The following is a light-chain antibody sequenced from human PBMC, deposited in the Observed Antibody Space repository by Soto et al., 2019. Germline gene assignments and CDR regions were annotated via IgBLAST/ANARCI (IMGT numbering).Light chain of an antibody. J-gene: IGLJ3*02. CDR2: GNS. CDR1: SSNIGAGYH. V-gene: IGLV1-40*01. Sequence: QSVLTQPPSVSGAPGQRVTISCTGSSSNIGAGYHVHWYQQLPGTAPKLLIYGNSNRPSGVPDRFSGSKSGTSASLAITGLQAEDEADYYCQSYDSRLSGSVFGGGTKLTVL. CDR3: QSYDSRLSGSV.